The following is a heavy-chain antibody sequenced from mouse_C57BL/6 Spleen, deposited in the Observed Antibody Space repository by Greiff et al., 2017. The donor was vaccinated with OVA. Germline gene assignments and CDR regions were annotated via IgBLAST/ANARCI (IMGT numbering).Heavy chain of an antibody. CDR3: ARERDYDDYAMDY. CDR2: INYDGSST. D-gene: IGHD2-4*01. J-gene: IGHJ4*01. CDR1: GFTFSDYY. V-gene: IGHV5-16*01. Sequence: EVKLMESEGGLVQPGRSLKLSCTASGFTFSDYYMAWVRQVPEKGLEWVANINYDGSSTYYLDSLKSRFIISRDNAKNILYLQMSSLKSEDTATYYCARERDYDDYAMDYWGQGTSVTVSS.